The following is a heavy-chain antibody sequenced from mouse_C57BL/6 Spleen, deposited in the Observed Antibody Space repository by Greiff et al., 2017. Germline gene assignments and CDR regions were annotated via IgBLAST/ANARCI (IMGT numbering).Heavy chain of an antibody. V-gene: IGHV1-52*01. CDR3: ARSEGAYYAMDY. D-gene: IGHD3-3*01. Sequence: VQLQQPGAELVRPGSSVKLSCKASGYTFTSYWMHWVKQRPIQGLEWIGNIDPSDSETHYNQKFKDKATLTVDKSSSTAYMQLSSLTSEDSAVYYCARSEGAYYAMDYWGQGTSVTVSS. J-gene: IGHJ4*01. CDR1: GYTFTSYW. CDR2: IDPSDSET.